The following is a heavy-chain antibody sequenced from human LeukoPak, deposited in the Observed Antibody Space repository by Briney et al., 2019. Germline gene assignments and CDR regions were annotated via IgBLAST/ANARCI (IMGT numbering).Heavy chain of an antibody. V-gene: IGHV3-30-3*01. CDR2: ISYDGSNK. J-gene: IGHJ4*02. Sequence: PGGSLRLSCAASGFTFSSYAMHWDRQAPGKGLEWVAVISYDGSNKYYADSVKGRFTISRDNSKNTLYLQMNSLRAEDTAVYYCARDVTPRYWGQGTLLTVSS. CDR3: ARDVTPRY. CDR1: GFTFSSYA.